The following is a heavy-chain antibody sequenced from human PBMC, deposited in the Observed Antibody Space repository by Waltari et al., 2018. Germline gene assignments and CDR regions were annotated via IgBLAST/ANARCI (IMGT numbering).Heavy chain of an antibody. D-gene: IGHD1-26*01. V-gene: IGHV3-21*01. CDR1: GFTFSTYS. Sequence: EVQLVESGGGLVKPGGSLRLSCAASGFTFSTYSMTWVRQAPGKGLEWVSSISSGSTTEYYADSVKGRFTISRDNAKKSLYLQMNSLRAEDTAVYYCARDKVGPGDYWGQGTLVTVSS. CDR2: ISSGSTTE. J-gene: IGHJ4*02. CDR3: ARDKVGPGDY.